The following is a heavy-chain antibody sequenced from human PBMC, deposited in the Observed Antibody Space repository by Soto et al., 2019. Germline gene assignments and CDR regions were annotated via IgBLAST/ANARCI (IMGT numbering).Heavy chain of an antibody. CDR1: GGTFNNYG. Sequence: SVKVSCKTPGGTFNNYGITWVRQAPGQGLELMGGIIPMFGRGYYAQKFQGRVTITADESTSTAFMEMSSLRSDDTAMYYCARTTMTAPDNYDAFDIWGQGTMVTVSS. CDR3: ARTTMTAPDNYDAFDI. J-gene: IGHJ3*02. D-gene: IGHD3-22*01. CDR2: IIPMFGRG. V-gene: IGHV1-69*13.